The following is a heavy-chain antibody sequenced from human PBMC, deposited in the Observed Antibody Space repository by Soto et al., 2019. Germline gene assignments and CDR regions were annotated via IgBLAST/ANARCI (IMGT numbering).Heavy chain of an antibody. CDR2: ISGSGGRT. CDR1: GFTFSSYA. Sequence: EVQLLESGGGLVQPGGSLRLSCAASGFTFSSYAMSWVRQAPGKGLEWVSGISGSGGRTYYADSVKGRFTISRDNSKNTLYLRMNSLSAEYTAVYYCAQDRDIVASPDEFDYWGQGGLVAVSS. D-gene: IGHD5-12*01. J-gene: IGHJ4*02. CDR3: AQDRDIVASPDEFDY. V-gene: IGHV3-23*01.